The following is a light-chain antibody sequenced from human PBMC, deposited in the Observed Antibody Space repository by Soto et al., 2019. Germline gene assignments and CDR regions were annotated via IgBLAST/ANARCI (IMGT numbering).Light chain of an antibody. Sequence: EIVLTQSPGTLSLSPGERATLSCRASQSVSSSYLAWYQQKPGQAPRLLIYGASSRATGIPDRFSGSGSGTDFTLTISRLEPEDIATYYCQKYHSAPRTFGQGTKVEIK. CDR2: GAS. CDR3: QKYHSAPRT. V-gene: IGKV3-20*01. J-gene: IGKJ1*01. CDR1: QSVSSSY.